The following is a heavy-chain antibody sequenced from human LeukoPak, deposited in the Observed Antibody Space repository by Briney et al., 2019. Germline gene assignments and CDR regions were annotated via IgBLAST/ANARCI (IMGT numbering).Heavy chain of an antibody. D-gene: IGHD6-6*01. J-gene: IGHJ6*03. V-gene: IGHV4-31*03. CDR3: ARDYGSSSDYYYMDV. CDR1: GGSISSGGYY. CDR2: IYYSGST. Sequence: SETLSLTCTVFGGSISSGGYYWSWIRQHPGKGLEWIGYIYYSGSTYYNPSLKSRVTISVDTSKNQFSLKLSSVTAADTAVYYCARDYGSSSDYYYMDVWGKGTTVTVSS.